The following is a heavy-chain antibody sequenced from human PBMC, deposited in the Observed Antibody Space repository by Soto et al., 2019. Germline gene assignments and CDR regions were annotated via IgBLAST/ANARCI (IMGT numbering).Heavy chain of an antibody. Sequence: QVQLVQSGAEVKKPGSSVKVSCKASGGTFSSYAISWVRQAPGQGLEWMGGIIPIFGTANYAQKFQGRVTITADESTSTAYMELSSLRSEDTAVYYCARVDIVVVPAAGADHDYYYGMDVWGQGTTVTVSS. D-gene: IGHD2-2*01. J-gene: IGHJ6*02. CDR3: ARVDIVVVPAAGADHDYYYGMDV. CDR2: IIPIFGTA. CDR1: GGTFSSYA. V-gene: IGHV1-69*01.